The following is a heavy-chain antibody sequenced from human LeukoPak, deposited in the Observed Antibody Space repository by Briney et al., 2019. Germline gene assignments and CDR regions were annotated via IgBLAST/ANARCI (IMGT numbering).Heavy chain of an antibody. J-gene: IGHJ3*02. CDR1: GFTFDDYA. CDR2: ISWNSANV. Sequence: PGGSLRLSCAASGFTFDDYAMHWVRQAPGRGLEWVSGISWNSANVGYADSVKGRFTISRDSAKNSLYLQMNSLRAGDTAVYYCARTNRELFDAFDIWGQGTMVTVSS. CDR3: ARTNRELFDAFDI. V-gene: IGHV3-9*01. D-gene: IGHD1-26*01.